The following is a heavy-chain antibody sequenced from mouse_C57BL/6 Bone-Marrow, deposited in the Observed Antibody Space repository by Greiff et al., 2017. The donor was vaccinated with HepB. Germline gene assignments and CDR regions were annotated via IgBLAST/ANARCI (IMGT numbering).Heavy chain of an antibody. V-gene: IGHV1-42*01. Sequence: DVKLQESGPELVKPGASVKISCKASGYSFTGYYMNWVKQSPEKSLEWIGEINPSTGGTTYNQKFKAKATLTVDKSSSTAYMQLKSLTSEDSAVYYCARGYYDYDYFDYWGQGTTLTVSS. CDR3: ARGYYDYDYFDY. CDR2: INPSTGGT. D-gene: IGHD2-4*01. J-gene: IGHJ2*01. CDR1: GYSFTGYY.